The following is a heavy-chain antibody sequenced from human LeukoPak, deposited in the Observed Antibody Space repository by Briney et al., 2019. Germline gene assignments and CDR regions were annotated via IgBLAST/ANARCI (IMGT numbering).Heavy chain of an antibody. CDR2: IKSKTDGGTT. D-gene: IGHD3-16*02. V-gene: IGHV3-15*07. CDR3: TTSRYDYVWGSYRYNVPMDY. Sequence: GSLRLSCAASGFTFSNAWMNWVRQAPGKGLEWVGRIKSKTDGGTTDYAAPVKGRFTISRDDSKNTLYLQMNSLKTEDTAVYYCTTSRYDYVWGSYRYNVPMDYWGQGTLVTVSS. J-gene: IGHJ4*02. CDR1: GFTFSNAW.